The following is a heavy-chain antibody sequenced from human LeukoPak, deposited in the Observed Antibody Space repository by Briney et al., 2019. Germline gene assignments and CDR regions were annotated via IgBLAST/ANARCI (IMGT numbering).Heavy chain of an antibody. V-gene: IGHV1-69*04. J-gene: IGHJ4*02. CDR1: GGTFSSYA. Sequence: GASVKVSCKASGGTFSSYAISWVRQAPGQGLEWMGRIIPILGIANYAQKFQGRVTITADKSTSAAYMELSSLRSEDTAAYYCAREDNDFWSGYSTAWGQGTLVTVSS. CDR3: AREDNDFWSGYSTA. D-gene: IGHD3-3*01. CDR2: IIPILGIA.